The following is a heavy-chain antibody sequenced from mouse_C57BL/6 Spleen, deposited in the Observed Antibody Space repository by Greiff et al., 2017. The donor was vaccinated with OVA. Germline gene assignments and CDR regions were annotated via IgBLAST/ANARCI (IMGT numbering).Heavy chain of an antibody. J-gene: IGHJ2*01. CDR1: GFTFSNYW. CDR2: IRLKSDNYAT. V-gene: IGHV6-3*01. D-gene: IGHD2-2*01. CDR3: TGWLRGYFDY. Sequence: EVQLVESGGGLVQPGGSMKLSCVASGFTFSNYWMNWVRQSPEKGLEWVAQIRLKSDNYATHYAESVKGRFTISRDDSKSSVYLQMNNLRAEDTGIYYCTGWLRGYFDYWGQGTTLTVSS.